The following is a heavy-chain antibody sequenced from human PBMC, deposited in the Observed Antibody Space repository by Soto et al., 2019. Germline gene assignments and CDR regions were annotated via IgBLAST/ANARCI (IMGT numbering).Heavy chain of an antibody. D-gene: IGHD6-19*01. V-gene: IGHV1-46*01. Sequence: ASVKVSCKASGYTFTSYYIHWVRPAPGQGLEWMGIISPSGGTASYAQKFQGRVTMTSDTSRSTVYMELSSLRSDDTAMYYCALIAVAKNAEDYWGQGTLVTVSS. CDR2: ISPSGGTA. J-gene: IGHJ4*02. CDR3: ALIAVAKNAEDY. CDR1: GYTFTSYY.